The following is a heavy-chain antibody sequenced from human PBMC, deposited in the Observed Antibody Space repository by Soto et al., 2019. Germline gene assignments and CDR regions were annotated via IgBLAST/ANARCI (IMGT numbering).Heavy chain of an antibody. CDR2: IYYNEAS. Sequence: QLQLQESGPGLVKPSETLSLTCTVSGGSMSSGPYYWGWVRQPPGEGLQWIGIIYYNEASYYNPSPERRATISLDTSRNPFPLRPNSLIAADTAVYYCGRRADCGRTPRPFGYWGRGTLVTVSS. V-gene: IGHV4-39*01. D-gene: IGHD2-21*01. J-gene: IGHJ4*02. CDR1: GGSMSSGPYY. CDR3: GRRADCGRTPRPFGY.